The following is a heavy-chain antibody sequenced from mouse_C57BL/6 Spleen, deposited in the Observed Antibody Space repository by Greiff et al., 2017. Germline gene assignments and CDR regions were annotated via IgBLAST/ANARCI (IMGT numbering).Heavy chain of an antibody. CDR3: SRRGDYDTFYAMDY. CDR2: ISYDGSN. CDR1: GYSITSGYY. D-gene: IGHD2-4*01. Sequence: EVKLVESGPGLVKPSQSLSLTCSVTGYSITSGYYWNWIRQFPGNKLEWMGYISYDGSNNYNPSLKNRISITRDTSKNRFFLKLNSVTTEDTATYYCSRRGDYDTFYAMDYWGQGTSVTVSS. J-gene: IGHJ4*01. V-gene: IGHV3-6*01.